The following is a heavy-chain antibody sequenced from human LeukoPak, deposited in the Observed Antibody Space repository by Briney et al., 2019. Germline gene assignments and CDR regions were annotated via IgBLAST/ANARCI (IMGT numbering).Heavy chain of an antibody. CDR2: IKQDGSEK. D-gene: IGHD2-2*02. CDR3: AGRSVPAVIFYYYYYMDV. J-gene: IGHJ6*03. CDR1: GFTFSSYW. V-gene: IGHV3-7*01. Sequence: GGSLRLSCAASGFTFSSYWMSWVRQAPGKGLEWVANIKQDGSEKYYVDSVKGQFTISRDNAKNSLYLKMNSLRAEDTAVYYCAGRSVPAVIFYYYYYMDVWGKGTTVTVSS.